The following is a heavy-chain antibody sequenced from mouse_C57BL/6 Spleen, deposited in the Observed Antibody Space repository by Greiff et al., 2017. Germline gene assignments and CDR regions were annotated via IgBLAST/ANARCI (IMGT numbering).Heavy chain of an antibody. Sequence: EVKLQESGPGLAKPSQTLSLTCSVTGFSITSDYWNWIRKFPGNKLEYMGYISYSGSTYYNPSLKSRISITRDTSKNQYYLQLNSVTTEDTATYYCARSLIYDGYYGYFDYWGQGTTLTVSS. V-gene: IGHV3-8*01. CDR3: ARSLIYDGYYGYFDY. CDR2: ISYSGST. CDR1: GFSITSDY. D-gene: IGHD2-3*01. J-gene: IGHJ2*01.